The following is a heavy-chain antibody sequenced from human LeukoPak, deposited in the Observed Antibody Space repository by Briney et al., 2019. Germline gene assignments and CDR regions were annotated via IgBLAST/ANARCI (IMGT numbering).Heavy chain of an antibody. V-gene: IGHV4-4*07. CDR2: IYSSGST. J-gene: IGHJ4*02. Sequence: SETLSLTCTVSGDSISSNYWSWIRQPAGKGLEWIGRIYSSGSTNSNPSLKSRSTMSLDTSNNQFSLRLSSVTAADTAVYYCARGYSILTGYYYFDSWGQGTLVTVSS. CDR3: ARGYSILTGYYYFDS. D-gene: IGHD3-9*01. CDR1: GDSISSNY.